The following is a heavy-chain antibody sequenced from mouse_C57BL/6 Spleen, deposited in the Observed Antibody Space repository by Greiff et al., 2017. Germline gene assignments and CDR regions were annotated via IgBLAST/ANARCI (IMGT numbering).Heavy chain of an antibody. CDR3: ARSGTACHYFDY. Sequence: EVQGVESGGGLVQPGGSLSLSCAASGFTFTDYYMSWVRQPPGKALEWLGFIRNKANGYTTEYSASVKGRFTISRDNSQSILYLQMDALRAEYSATYYCARSGTACHYFDYWGQGTTLTVSS. J-gene: IGHJ2*01. CDR1: GFTFTDYY. CDR2: IRNKANGYTT. V-gene: IGHV7-3*01. D-gene: IGHD1-2*01.